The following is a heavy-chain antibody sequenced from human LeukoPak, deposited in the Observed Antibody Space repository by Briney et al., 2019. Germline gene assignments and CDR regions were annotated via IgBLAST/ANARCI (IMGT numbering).Heavy chain of an antibody. CDR2: IYHSGRT. D-gene: IGHD6-13*01. Sequence: KSSETLSLTCTVSGASISSSSYYWGWIRQPPGKGLEWIGSIYHSGRTYYNPSLKSRVTISVDTSKNQFSLKLSSVTAADTAVYYCAGEGDSSSVGWFDPWGQGTLVTVSS. CDR3: AGEGDSSSVGWFDP. CDR1: GASISSSSYY. J-gene: IGHJ5*02. V-gene: IGHV4-39*07.